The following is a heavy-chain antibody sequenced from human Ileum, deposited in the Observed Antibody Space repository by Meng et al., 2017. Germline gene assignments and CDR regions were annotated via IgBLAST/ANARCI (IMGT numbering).Heavy chain of an antibody. V-gene: IGHV3-33*01. D-gene: IGHD3-10*01. Sequence: QLVGSGGGGVRRGRCLRLSCAESGLIFRTSGMHWARQAPGKGLEWVAFIWSDGSAKYYADSVKGRFIISRDNSKNTVSLQMDSLRVEDTAVYYCARDKGVTSLDTWGQGTLVTVFS. CDR3: ARDKGVTSLDT. J-gene: IGHJ5*02. CDR2: IWSDGSAK. CDR1: GLIFRTSG.